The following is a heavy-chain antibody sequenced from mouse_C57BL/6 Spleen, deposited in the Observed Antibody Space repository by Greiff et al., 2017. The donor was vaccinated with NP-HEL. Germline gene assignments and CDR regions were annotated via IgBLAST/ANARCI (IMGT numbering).Heavy chain of an antibody. J-gene: IGHJ3*01. Sequence: EVQLQQSGPELVKPGASVKISCKASGYTFTDYYMNWVKQSHGKSLEWIGDINPNNGGTSYNQKFKGKATLTVDKSSSTAYMELRSLTSEDSAVYYCAREGNWDVRGFAYWGQRTLVTVSA. V-gene: IGHV1-26*01. D-gene: IGHD4-1*01. CDR3: AREGNWDVRGFAY. CDR1: GYTFTDYY. CDR2: INPNNGGT.